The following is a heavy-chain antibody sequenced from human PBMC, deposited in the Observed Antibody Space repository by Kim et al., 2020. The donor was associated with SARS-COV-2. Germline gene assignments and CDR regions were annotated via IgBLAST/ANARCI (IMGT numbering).Heavy chain of an antibody. D-gene: IGHD1-1*01. Sequence: GGSLRLSCAASGFAFNSYNMDWVRQAPGRGLEWVAYIRADSTAILYADSVKGRFTISRDNAKNSLFLQTNSLRDEDTALYYCVRDGMSTGNLDRWGQGTLVTVSS. CDR2: IRADSTAI. J-gene: IGHJ5*02. CDR1: GFAFNSYN. V-gene: IGHV3-48*02. CDR3: VRDGMSTGNLDR.